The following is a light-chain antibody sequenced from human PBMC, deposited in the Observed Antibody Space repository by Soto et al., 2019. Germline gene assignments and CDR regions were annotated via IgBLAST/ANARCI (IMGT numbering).Light chain of an antibody. Sequence: EIVMTQSPATLSVSPGERATLSCRASQSISNNLAWYQQKPGQTPRLLIYGASTRATGIPARFSGSGSGTEFTLTISSLQSEDFAVYYCHQYNNWQWTFGQGTKVEIK. V-gene: IGKV3-15*01. CDR1: QSISNN. CDR3: HQYNNWQWT. J-gene: IGKJ1*01. CDR2: GAS.